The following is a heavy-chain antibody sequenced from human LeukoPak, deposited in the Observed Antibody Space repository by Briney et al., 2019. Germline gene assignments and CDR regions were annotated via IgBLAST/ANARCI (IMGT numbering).Heavy chain of an antibody. Sequence: SETLPLTCAVSGGSISSSNWWSWVRQPPGKGLEWIGEIYHSGSTNYNPSLKSRVTISVDTSKNQFSLKLSSVTAADTAVYYCASSYSSSWYNNWFDPWGQGTLVTVSS. J-gene: IGHJ5*02. V-gene: IGHV4-4*02. CDR2: IYHSGST. CDR1: GGSISSSNW. CDR3: ASSYSSSWYNNWFDP. D-gene: IGHD6-13*01.